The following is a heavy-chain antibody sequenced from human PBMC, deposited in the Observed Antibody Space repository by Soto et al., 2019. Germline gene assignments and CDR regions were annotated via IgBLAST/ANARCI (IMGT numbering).Heavy chain of an antibody. CDR1: GFSLSTSGMC. D-gene: IGHD2-15*01. CDR2: IDWDDDK. J-gene: IGHJ6*03. CDR3: VRIVGYCSGGSCSGYYYYMDV. Sequence: SGPTLVNPTQTLTLTCTFSGFSLSTSGMCVSWIRQPPGKALEWLARIDWDDDKYYGTSLKTRLTISKDTSKNQVVLTMTNMDPVDTAMYYCVRIVGYCSGGSCSGYYYYMDVWGKGTTVTVSS. V-gene: IGHV2-70*11.